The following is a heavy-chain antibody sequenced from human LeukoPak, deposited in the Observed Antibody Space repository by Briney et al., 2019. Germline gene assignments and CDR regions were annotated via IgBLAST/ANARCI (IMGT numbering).Heavy chain of an antibody. V-gene: IGHV4-59*01. J-gene: IGHJ4*02. CDR2: IYYSGST. Sequence: SETLSLTCTVSGGSISSYYWSWIRQPPGKGLEWIGYIYYSGSTNYNPSLKSRVTISVDTSKNQFSLKLSSVTAADTAVYYCARDAVTWEAYFDYWGQGTLVTVSS. D-gene: IGHD1-26*01. CDR3: ARDAVTWEAYFDY. CDR1: GGSISSYY.